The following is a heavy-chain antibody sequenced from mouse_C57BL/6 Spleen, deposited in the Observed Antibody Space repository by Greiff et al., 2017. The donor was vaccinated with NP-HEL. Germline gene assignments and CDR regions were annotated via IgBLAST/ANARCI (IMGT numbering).Heavy chain of an antibody. V-gene: IGHV1-55*01. CDR3: ARGNYSNYVRDVAY. CDR1: GYTFTSYW. D-gene: IGHD2-5*01. CDR2: IYPGSGST. Sequence: QVQLQQSGAELVKPGASVKMSCKASGYTFTSYWITWVKQRPGQGLEWIGDIYPGSGSTNYNEKFKSKATLTVDTSSSTAYMQLSSLTSEDSAVYYCARGNYSNYVRDVAYWGQGTLVTVSA. J-gene: IGHJ3*01.